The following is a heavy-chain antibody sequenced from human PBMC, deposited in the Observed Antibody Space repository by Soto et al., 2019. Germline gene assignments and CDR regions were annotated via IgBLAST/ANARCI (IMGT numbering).Heavy chain of an antibody. D-gene: IGHD6-6*01. CDR1: GGTFSSYA. CDR3: VKAARRTRGNYYGMDV. Sequence: QVQLVQSGAEVKKPGSSVKVSCKASGGTFSSYAISWVRQAPGQGLEWMGGIIPIFGTANYAQKSQGRVTITADESTSTAYMELSSLRSEDTAVYYCVKAARRTRGNYYGMDVWGQGTTVTVSS. CDR2: IIPIFGTA. V-gene: IGHV1-69*01. J-gene: IGHJ6*02.